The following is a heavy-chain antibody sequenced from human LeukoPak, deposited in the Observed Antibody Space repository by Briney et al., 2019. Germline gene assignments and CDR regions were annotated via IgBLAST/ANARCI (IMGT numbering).Heavy chain of an antibody. D-gene: IGHD6-13*01. CDR3: ARDPPYALLIAAAGTENDY. CDR2: ISAYNGNT. J-gene: IGHJ4*02. Sequence: ASVKVSCKASGYTFTSYGISWVRQAPGQGLEWMGWISAYNGNTNYAQKLQGRVTTTTDTSTSTAYMELRSLRSDDTAVYYCARDPPYALLIAAAGTENDYWGQGTLVTVSS. CDR1: GYTFTSYG. V-gene: IGHV1-18*01.